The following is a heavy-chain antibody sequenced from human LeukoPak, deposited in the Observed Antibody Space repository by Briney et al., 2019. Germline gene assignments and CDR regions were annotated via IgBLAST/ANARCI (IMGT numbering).Heavy chain of an antibody. CDR3: AREKRTYYYDSSGYYYEDDY. Sequence: GGSLRLSCAASGFTFSDYYMSWIHQAPGKGLEWVSYISSSGSTIYYADSVKGRFTISRDNAKNSLYLQMNSLRAEDTAVYYCAREKRTYYYDSSGYYYEDDYWGQGTLVTVSS. J-gene: IGHJ4*02. CDR2: ISSSGSTI. V-gene: IGHV3-11*01. CDR1: GFTFSDYY. D-gene: IGHD3-22*01.